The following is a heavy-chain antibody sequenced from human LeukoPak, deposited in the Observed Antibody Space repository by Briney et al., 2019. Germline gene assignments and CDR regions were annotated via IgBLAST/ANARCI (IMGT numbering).Heavy chain of an antibody. CDR2: ISYDGSKQ. V-gene: IGHV3-30*18. D-gene: IGHD5-18*01. Sequence: PGGSLRLSCAASGFSFSNYAMHWVRQPPGKGLEWVALISYDGSKQFYVDSVKGRFTISRDNSKNTLYLQMHSLRPEDTAVYYCAKLSTAEDYYFDYWGQGTLVTVSS. J-gene: IGHJ4*02. CDR3: AKLSTAEDYYFDY. CDR1: GFSFSNYA.